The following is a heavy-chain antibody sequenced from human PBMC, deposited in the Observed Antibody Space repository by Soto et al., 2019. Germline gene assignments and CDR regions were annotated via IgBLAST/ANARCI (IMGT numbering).Heavy chain of an antibody. CDR3: ARAAYYHGSGRTMDV. D-gene: IGHD3-10*01. Sequence: ASVKVSCKASGYTFTSYYMHWVRQAPGQGLEWMGIINPSGGSTSYAQKFQGRVTMTRDTSTSTVYMELSSLRSEDTAVYYCARAAYYHGSGRTMDVWGQGTTVTVSS. J-gene: IGHJ6*02. V-gene: IGHV1-46*01. CDR2: INPSGGST. CDR1: GYTFTSYY.